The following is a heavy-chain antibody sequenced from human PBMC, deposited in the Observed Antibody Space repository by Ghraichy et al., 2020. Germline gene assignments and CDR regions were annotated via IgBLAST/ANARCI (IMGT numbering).Heavy chain of an antibody. CDR2: IYYTGKT. Sequence: SETLSLTCTVSGGSVSGYYWSWIRQSPEKGLEWIAYIYYTGKTNYNPSLKNRATISVDTSKNQFSLELTSVTAADTAVYYCARGHFNFQHWGQGTPVTVSS. CDR1: GGSVSGYY. D-gene: IGHD3-3*02. J-gene: IGHJ1*01. CDR3: ARGHFNFQH. V-gene: IGHV4-59*02.